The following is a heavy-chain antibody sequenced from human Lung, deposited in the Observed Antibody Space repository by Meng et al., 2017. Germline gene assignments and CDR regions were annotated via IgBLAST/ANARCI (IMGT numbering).Heavy chain of an antibody. D-gene: IGHD2-15*01. Sequence: EVQLVESGGGLVTPVGSLRLSCAASGFTFSNYSMNWVRQAPGKELEWVSSIGSDSRYIFYADSVKGRFTISRDNGKKLLYLQMNSLSPEDTAVFYCARFETVGVATGDFWGQGTLVTVSS. CDR2: IGSDSRYI. CDR1: GFTFSNYS. V-gene: IGHV3-21*01. CDR3: ARFETVGVATGDF. J-gene: IGHJ4*02.